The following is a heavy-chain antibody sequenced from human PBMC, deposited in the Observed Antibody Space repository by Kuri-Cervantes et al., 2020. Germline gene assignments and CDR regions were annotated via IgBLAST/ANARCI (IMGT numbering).Heavy chain of an antibody. CDR3: ARDTSGPGY. D-gene: IGHD6-19*01. J-gene: IGHJ4*02. V-gene: IGHV3-7*01. CDR1: GFTFSDYY. Sequence: GEALKISCAASGFTFSDYYMSWIRQAPGKGLEWVANINQDGSEKYYVDSVKGRFTISRDNAKNSLYPQMNSLRAEDTAVYYCARDTSGPGYWGQGTLVTVSS. CDR2: INQDGSEK.